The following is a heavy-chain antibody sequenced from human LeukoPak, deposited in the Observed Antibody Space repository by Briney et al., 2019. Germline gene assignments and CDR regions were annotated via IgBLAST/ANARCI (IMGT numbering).Heavy chain of an antibody. Sequence: PSETLSLTCTVSGGSISSSSYYWGWIRQPPGKGLEWIGSIYYSGSTYYNPSLKSRVTISVDTSKNQFSLKLSSVTAADTAVYYCARSPYYYDSGSYSSTWFDPWGQGTLVTVSS. J-gene: IGHJ5*02. CDR1: GGSISSSSYY. CDR3: ARSPYYYDSGSYSSTWFDP. CDR2: IYYSGST. V-gene: IGHV4-39*07. D-gene: IGHD3-10*01.